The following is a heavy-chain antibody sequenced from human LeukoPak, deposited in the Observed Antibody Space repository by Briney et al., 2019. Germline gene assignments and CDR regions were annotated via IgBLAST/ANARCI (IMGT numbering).Heavy chain of an antibody. D-gene: IGHD6-6*01. CDR3: TRALRHTSSSGWFNP. CDR2: VDPNNGAT. Sequence: GASVKVSCKTSGYTFTNYYIHWVRQAPGQGLEWMGWVDPNNGATNYARKLQGRVTMTRDTSVSTVYMELSRLTSDDTAVYYCTRALRHTSSSGWFNPWGLGSLVTVSS. CDR1: GYTFTNYY. J-gene: IGHJ5*02. V-gene: IGHV1-2*02.